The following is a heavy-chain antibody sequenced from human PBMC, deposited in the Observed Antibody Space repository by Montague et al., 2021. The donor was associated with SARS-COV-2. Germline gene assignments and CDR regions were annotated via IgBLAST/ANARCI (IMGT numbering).Heavy chain of an antibody. D-gene: IGHD5-12*01. V-gene: IGHV1-8*01. J-gene: IGHJ6*03. CDR1: GYTFTSYD. Sequence: SVMVSFKASGYTFTSYDINWVRQATGQGLEWMGWMNPNSGNTGYAQKFQGRVTMTRNTSISTAYMELSSLRSEDTAVYYCARGLIVATIFHYYYYMDVWGKGTTVTVSS. CDR3: ARGLIVATIFHYYYYMDV. CDR2: MNPNSGNT.